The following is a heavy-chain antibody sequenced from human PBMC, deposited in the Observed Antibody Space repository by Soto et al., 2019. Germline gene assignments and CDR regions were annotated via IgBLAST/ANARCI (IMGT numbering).Heavy chain of an antibody. CDR3: ARGIAAAGEPAPHYYYYGMDV. V-gene: IGHV4-59*01. CDR1: GGSISSYY. D-gene: IGHD6-13*01. CDR2: TSYTGNT. J-gene: IGHJ6*02. Sequence: PSETLSLTCTVSGGSISSYYWSWIRQLPEKGLEWIAYTSYTGNTNYNPSFQSRVTISIDTSKNQLSLKMTSMTAADTTVYYCARGIAAAGEPAPHYYYYGMDVWGQGTTVTVSS.